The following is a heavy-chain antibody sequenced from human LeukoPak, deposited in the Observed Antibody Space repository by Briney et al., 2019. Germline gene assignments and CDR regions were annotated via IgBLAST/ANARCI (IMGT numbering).Heavy chain of an antibody. CDR3: ARNGASSGWYEDYFDY. CDR2: IYYSGST. Sequence: SETLSLTCAVSGGSISSGGYSWSWIRQPPGKGLEWIGYIYYSGSTYYNPSLKSRVTISVDTSKNQFSLKLSSVTAADTAVYYCARNGASSGWYEDYFDYWGQGTLVTVSS. CDR1: GGSISSGGYS. J-gene: IGHJ4*02. V-gene: IGHV4-30-4*07. D-gene: IGHD6-19*01.